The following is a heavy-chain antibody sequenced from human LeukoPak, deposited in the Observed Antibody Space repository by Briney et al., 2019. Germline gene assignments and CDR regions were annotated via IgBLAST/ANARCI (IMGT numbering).Heavy chain of an antibody. CDR3: ARVVVRNWFDP. D-gene: IGHD6-6*01. Sequence: SETLSLTCTVSGGSISSYYWSWIRQPPGKGLEWSGYTYYSGSTNYNPSLKSRVTISVDTSKNQFSLKLSSVTAADTAVYDCARVVVRNWFDPWGQGTLVTVSS. CDR2: TYYSGST. J-gene: IGHJ5*02. CDR1: GGSISSYY. V-gene: IGHV4-59*01.